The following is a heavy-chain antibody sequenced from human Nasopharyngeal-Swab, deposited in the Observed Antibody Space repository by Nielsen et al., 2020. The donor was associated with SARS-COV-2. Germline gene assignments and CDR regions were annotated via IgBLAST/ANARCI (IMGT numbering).Heavy chain of an antibody. CDR1: GFTFSSYT. CDR2: ISSSSGYI. Sequence: GESLKISCAASGFTFSSYTMNWVRQAPGKGLEWVSSISSSSGYIYYADSVRGRFTISRDNSKNTLSLQMNSLRAEDTAVYYCARDFRDCSGGTCYGMGAFDIWGQGAVVTVSS. CDR3: ARDFRDCSGGTCYGMGAFDI. V-gene: IGHV3-21*01. D-gene: IGHD2-15*01. J-gene: IGHJ3*02.